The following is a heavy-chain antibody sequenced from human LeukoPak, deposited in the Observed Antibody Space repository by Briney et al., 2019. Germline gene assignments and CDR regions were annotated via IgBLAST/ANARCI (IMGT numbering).Heavy chain of an antibody. CDR1: GFIVSSNH. D-gene: IGHD2-8*01. J-gene: IGHJ5*02. Sequence: PGGSLRLSCAGSGFIVSSNHMIWVRQAPGKGLEWVSLIYTDGSTYYADSAKGRFTISRDNSKNTLYLQMNSLRAEDTAVYYCASLGGHNGRSWGQGLLVTVSS. CDR2: IYTDGST. CDR3: ASLGGHNGRS. V-gene: IGHV3-53*01.